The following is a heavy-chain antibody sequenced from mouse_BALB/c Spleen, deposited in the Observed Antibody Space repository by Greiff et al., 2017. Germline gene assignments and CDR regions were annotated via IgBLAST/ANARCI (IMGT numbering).Heavy chain of an antibody. CDR3: ARGDDYDGGYYAMDY. J-gene: IGHJ4*01. CDR2: INPYNGDT. CDR1: GYSFTGYF. Sequence: VQLQQSGPELVKPGASVKISCKASGYSFTGYFMNWVMQSHGKSLEWIGRINPYNGDTFYNQKFKGKATLTVDKSSSTAHMELRSLASEDSAVYYCARGDDYDGGYYAMDYWGQGTSVTVSS. V-gene: IGHV1-20*02. D-gene: IGHD2-4*01.